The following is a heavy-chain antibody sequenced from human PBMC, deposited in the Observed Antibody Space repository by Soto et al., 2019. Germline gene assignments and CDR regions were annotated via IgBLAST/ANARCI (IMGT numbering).Heavy chain of an antibody. CDR2: IWHDGSQK. CDR1: GFTFSRYG. D-gene: IGHD2-15*01. J-gene: IGHJ3*01. CDR3: ARDPESCSGGSCVAFDL. Sequence: QVQLVESGGGVVQPGRSLRLSCAASGFTFSRYGMYWVRQAPGKGLEWVAVIWHDGSQKYYADSVKGRFTISREDSDDTLYLRMNSLRAEDTAVYYCARDPESCSGGSCVAFDLWGQGTMVTVSS. V-gene: IGHV3-33*01.